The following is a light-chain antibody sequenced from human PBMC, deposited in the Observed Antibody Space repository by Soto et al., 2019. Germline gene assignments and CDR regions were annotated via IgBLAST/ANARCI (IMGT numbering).Light chain of an antibody. CDR3: ATWDSRLSAAV. Sequence: QAVLTQPPSVSAAPGQTVTLSCSGSISNIGNNYVSWFQQFPGTGPKLLIYDNYKRPSGIPDRFSGSKSGTSATLGITGLQIGDEADYYCATWDSRLSAAVFGGGTKVTVL. J-gene: IGLJ2*01. CDR2: DNY. V-gene: IGLV1-51*01. CDR1: ISNIGNNY.